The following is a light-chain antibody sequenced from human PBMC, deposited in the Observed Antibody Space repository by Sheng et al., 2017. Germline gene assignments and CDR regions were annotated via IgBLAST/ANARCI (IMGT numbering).Light chain of an antibody. J-gene: IGKJ4*01. CDR3: QQYDNWPPVT. V-gene: IGKV3-15*01. CDR1: QNVASN. CDR2: LAS. Sequence: EVVMTQSPATLSLSPGERATLSCRASQNVASNLAWYQQRPGQPPRLLIYLASTRAPGIPARFSGSGSGTEFTLTISSLQPEDFGLYYCQQYDNWPPVTFGGGTKVEIK.